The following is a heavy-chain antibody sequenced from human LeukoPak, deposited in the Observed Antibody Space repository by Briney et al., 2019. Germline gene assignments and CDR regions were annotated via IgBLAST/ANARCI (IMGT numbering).Heavy chain of an antibody. J-gene: IGHJ5*02. Sequence: SQTLSLTCTVSGGSISSGDYYWSWIRQPPGKGLEWIGYIYYSGSTYYNPSLKSRVTISVDTSKNQFSLKLSSVTAADTAVYYCAREPSAEETSWIQLWRGHDWFDPWGQGTLVTVSS. D-gene: IGHD5-18*01. CDR1: GGSISSGDYY. V-gene: IGHV4-30-4*08. CDR3: AREPSAEETSWIQLWRGHDWFDP. CDR2: IYYSGST.